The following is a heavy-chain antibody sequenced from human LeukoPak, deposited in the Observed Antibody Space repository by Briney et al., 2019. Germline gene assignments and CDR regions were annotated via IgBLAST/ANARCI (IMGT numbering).Heavy chain of an antibody. V-gene: IGHV3-21*01. CDR3: ARAAEGSGGDCYLGY. Sequence: PGGSLRLSCAASGVTFSSYSMNWVRHAPPEGLGWVSSISSSSSYIYYADSVKGRFTISSDNAKNSLYLQINSLRAEDTAVYYCARAAEGSGGDCYLGYWGQGTLVTVSS. CDR1: GVTFSSYS. J-gene: IGHJ4*02. CDR2: ISSSSSYI. D-gene: IGHD2-21*02.